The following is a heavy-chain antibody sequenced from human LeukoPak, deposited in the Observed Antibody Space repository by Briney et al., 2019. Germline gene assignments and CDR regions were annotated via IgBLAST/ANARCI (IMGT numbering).Heavy chain of an antibody. D-gene: IGHD6-6*01. CDR2: IYTSGGT. CDR3: ARLTRLSTSPDRYYLDY. V-gene: IGHV4-4*09. Sequence: SETLSLTCTVSGDSISSYYWSWIRQPPGKGLEWIGYIYTSGGTNYIPSLRGRATISIDTSKNQSSLKLSSVTAADSAVYYCARLTRLSTSPDRYYLDYWGQGTLVTVSS. CDR1: GDSISSYY. J-gene: IGHJ4*02.